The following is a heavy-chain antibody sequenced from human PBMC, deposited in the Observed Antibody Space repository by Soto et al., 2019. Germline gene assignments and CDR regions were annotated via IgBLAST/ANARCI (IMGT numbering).Heavy chain of an antibody. Sequence: ASVKVSCKASGYTFTSYYMHWVRQAPGQGLEWMGIINPSGGSTSYAQKFQGRVTMTRDTSTSTVYMELSSLRSEDTAVYYCARAWVDYYDSSGLGNFDYWGQGTLVTVSS. CDR2: INPSGGST. CDR3: ARAWVDYYDSSGLGNFDY. J-gene: IGHJ4*02. CDR1: GYTFTSYY. D-gene: IGHD3-22*01. V-gene: IGHV1-46*01.